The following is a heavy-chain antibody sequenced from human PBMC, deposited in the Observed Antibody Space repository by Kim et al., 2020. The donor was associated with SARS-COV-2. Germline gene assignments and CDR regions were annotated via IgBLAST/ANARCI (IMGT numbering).Heavy chain of an antibody. CDR3: ARDLSVTTLFYYYGMDV. CDR2: IYTSGST. D-gene: IGHD4-4*01. V-gene: IGHV4-4*07. CDR1: GGSISSYY. Sequence: SETLSLTCTVSGGSISSYYWSWIRQPAGKGLEWIGRIYTSGSTNYNPSLKSRVTMSVDTSKNQFSLKLSSVTAADTAVYYCARDLSVTTLFYYYGMDVWGQGTTVTVSS. J-gene: IGHJ6*02.